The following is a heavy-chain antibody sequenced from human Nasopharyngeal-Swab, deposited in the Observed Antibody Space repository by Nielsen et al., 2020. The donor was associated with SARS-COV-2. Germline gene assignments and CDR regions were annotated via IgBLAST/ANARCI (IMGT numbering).Heavy chain of an antibody. CDR3: ARGAGRSSGCSTTYFFDY. D-gene: IGHD6-19*01. CDR2: IYTSGST. V-gene: IGHV4-61*02. Sequence: SETLSLTCTVSGGSISSGNYYWSWIRQPAGKGLEWIGRIYTSGSTNYNPSLKSRVTISVDTSKDQFSLKLSSVTAADTAVYYCARGAGRSSGCSTTYFFDYWAREPWSPSPQ. J-gene: IGHJ4*02. CDR1: GGSISSGNYY.